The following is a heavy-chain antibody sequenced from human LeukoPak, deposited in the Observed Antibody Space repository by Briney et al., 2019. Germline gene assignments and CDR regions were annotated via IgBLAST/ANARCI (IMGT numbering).Heavy chain of an antibody. V-gene: IGHV4-59*13. J-gene: IGHJ4*02. CDR3: ARVSGIGGATVGYYFDY. D-gene: IGHD1-26*01. CDR1: GDSIRSDY. Sequence: SETLSLTCNVSGDSIRSDYWSWIRQPPGKGLERIGPIYYSGSTNYNPSLKSRVTISVDTSKNQFSLKLSSVTAADTAVYYCARVSGIGGATVGYYFDYWGQGTLVTVSS. CDR2: IYYSGST.